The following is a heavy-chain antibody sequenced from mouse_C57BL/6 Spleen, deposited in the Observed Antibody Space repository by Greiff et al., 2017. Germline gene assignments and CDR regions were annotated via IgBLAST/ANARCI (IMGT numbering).Heavy chain of an antibody. CDR3: ARSTVVRGSFDV. V-gene: IGHV1-80*01. CDR1: GYAFSSYW. J-gene: IGHJ1*03. D-gene: IGHD1-1*01. CDR2: IYPGDGDT. Sequence: QVQLQQSGAELVKPGASVKISCKASGYAFSSYWMNWVKQRPGKGLEWIGQIYPGDGDTNYNGKFKGKATLTADKSSSTAYMQLSSLTSEDSAVYFCARSTVVRGSFDVWGTGTTVTVSS.